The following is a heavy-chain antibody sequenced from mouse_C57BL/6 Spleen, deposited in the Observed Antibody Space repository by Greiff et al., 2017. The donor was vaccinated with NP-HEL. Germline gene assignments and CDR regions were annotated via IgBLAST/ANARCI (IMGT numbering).Heavy chain of an antibody. D-gene: IGHD1-1*01. Sequence: VQLQQSGPELVKPGASVKMSCKASGYTFTDYNMHWVKQSHGKSLEWIGSINPNNGGTSYNQKFKGKATLTVNKSSSTAYMELRSLTSEDSAVYYCADDLELLGFAYWGQGTLVTVSA. CDR3: ADDLELLGFAY. CDR2: INPNNGGT. V-gene: IGHV1-22*01. J-gene: IGHJ3*01. CDR1: GYTFTDYN.